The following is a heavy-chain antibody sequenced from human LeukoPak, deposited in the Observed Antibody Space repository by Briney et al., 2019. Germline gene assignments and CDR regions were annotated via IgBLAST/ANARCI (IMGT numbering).Heavy chain of an antibody. CDR1: GGSISSYY. CDR3: ARTDYYDSSGPV. Sequence: SETLSLTCTVSGGSISSYYWSWIRQPPGKGLEWIGYIYYSGSTNYNPSLKSRVTTSVDTSKNQFSLKLSSVTAADTAVYYCARTDYYDSSGPVWGQGTMVTVSS. V-gene: IGHV4-59*01. CDR2: IYYSGST. J-gene: IGHJ3*01. D-gene: IGHD3-22*01.